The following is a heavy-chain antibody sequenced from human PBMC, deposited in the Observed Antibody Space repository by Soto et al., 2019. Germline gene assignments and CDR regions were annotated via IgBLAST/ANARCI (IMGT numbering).Heavy chain of an antibody. CDR1: GGTFSSYT. CDR2: IDPEDGET. J-gene: IGHJ4*02. V-gene: IGHV1-24*01. Sequence: ASVKVSCKASGGTFSSYTISWVRQAPGQGLEWMGGIDPEDGETIYAQKFQGRVTMTEDTSTDTAYMELSSLRSEVTAVYYCATGFPEWLRSPGFDYWGQGTLVTVSS. CDR3: ATGFPEWLRSPGFDY. D-gene: IGHD5-12*01.